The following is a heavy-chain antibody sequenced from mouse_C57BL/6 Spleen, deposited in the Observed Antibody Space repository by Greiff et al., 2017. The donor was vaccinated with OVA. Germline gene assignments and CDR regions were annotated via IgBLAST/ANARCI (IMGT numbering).Heavy chain of an antibody. J-gene: IGHJ2*01. D-gene: IGHD4-1*01. CDR3: ARTGDFDD. CDR2: IYPGDGDT. CDR1: GYAFSSSW. Sequence: VQLQQSGPELVKPGASVKISCKASGYAFSSSWMNWVKQRPGKGLEWIGRIYPGDGDTNYNGKFKGKATLTADKSSSTAYMQLSSLTSEDSAVYFCARTGDFDDWGQGTTLTVSS. V-gene: IGHV1-82*01.